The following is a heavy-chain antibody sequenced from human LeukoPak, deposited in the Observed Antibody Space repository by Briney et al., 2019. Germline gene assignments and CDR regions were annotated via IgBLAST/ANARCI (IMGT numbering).Heavy chain of an antibody. Sequence: GGSLRLLCAASGFTFNSYAMSWVRQAPGKGLEVGSAICGSGGSTYYADSVKGRFTISRDNSKNTLYLQMNSLRAEDTAVYYCAKDSDYYDSSGYWSWDYFDYWGQGTLVTVSS. CDR2: ICGSGGST. CDR3: AKDSDYYDSSGYWSWDYFDY. D-gene: IGHD3-22*01. V-gene: IGHV3-23*01. CDR1: GFTFNSYA. J-gene: IGHJ4*02.